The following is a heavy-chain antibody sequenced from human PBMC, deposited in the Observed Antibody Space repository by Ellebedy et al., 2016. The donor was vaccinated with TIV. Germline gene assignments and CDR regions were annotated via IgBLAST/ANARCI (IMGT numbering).Heavy chain of an antibody. CDR1: TFAFSSNA. J-gene: IGHJ4*02. V-gene: IGHV3-23*01. Sequence: GESLKISCAASTFAFSSNAMSWVRQSPGKGLEWVSGIVGSGAEKYADSVKGRFTISRDNSKRTVDLQMRSVRAEDTAVYFCAKDRTSGDGYWVFDSWGQGTMVSVSS. CDR2: IVGSGA. CDR3: AKDRTSGDGYWVFDS. D-gene: IGHD2-21*02.